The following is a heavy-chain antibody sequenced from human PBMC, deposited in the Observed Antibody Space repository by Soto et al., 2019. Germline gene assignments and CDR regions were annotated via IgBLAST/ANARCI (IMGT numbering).Heavy chain of an antibody. CDR3: AASYGSGYRAFDY. D-gene: IGHD3-10*01. V-gene: IGHV1-69*02. Sequence: QVQLVQSGAEVKRPGSSVQVSCQASGDTFNFYSINWVRQAPGLGLEWMGRVTPIVSMSNYAQKFQGRVTMTPDKSTSTAYMDISGLISEDSAIYYCAASYGSGYRAFDYWGQGALCTVSS. J-gene: IGHJ4*02. CDR1: GDTFNFYS. CDR2: VTPIVSMS.